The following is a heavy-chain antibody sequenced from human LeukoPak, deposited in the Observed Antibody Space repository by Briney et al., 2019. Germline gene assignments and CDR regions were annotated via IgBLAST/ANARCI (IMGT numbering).Heavy chain of an antibody. V-gene: IGHV1-18*01. D-gene: IGHD1-26*01. CDR3: ARDRWELLGYFSYYYYGMDV. CDR1: GYTFTSYG. Sequence: ASVKVSCKACGYTFTSYGISWVRQAPGQGLEWMGWISAYNGNTNYAQKLQGRVTMTTDTSTSTAYMELRSLRSDDTAVYYCARDRWELLGYFSYYYYGMDVWGQGTTVTVSS. CDR2: ISAYNGNT. J-gene: IGHJ6*02.